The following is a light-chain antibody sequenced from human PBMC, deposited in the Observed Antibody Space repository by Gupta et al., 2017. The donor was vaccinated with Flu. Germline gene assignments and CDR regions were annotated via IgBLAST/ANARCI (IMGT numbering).Light chain of an antibody. J-gene: IGLJ3*02. CDR1: SEHSHYA. Sequence: QPVLTQSPSASASLGASVKLTCSLSSEHSHYAIAWHQQQPEKGPRYLMKVKSDGSHSRADGIPDRFSGSSSGAERYLTISSLQSEDEADYYCQTWGTALRVFGGGTKLTVL. CDR3: QTWGTALRV. V-gene: IGLV4-69*01. CDR2: VKSDGSH.